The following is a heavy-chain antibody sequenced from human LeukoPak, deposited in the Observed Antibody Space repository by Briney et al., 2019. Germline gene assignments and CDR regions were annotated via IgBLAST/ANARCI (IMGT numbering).Heavy chain of an antibody. V-gene: IGHV3-23*01. CDR1: GFTFSSYA. D-gene: IGHD1-26*01. CDR2: ISGSGGST. Sequence: GGSLRLSCAASGFTFSSYAMSWVRQAPGKGLEWVSAISGSGGSTYYADSVKGRFTISRDNSKNTLYLQMNSLRAEGTAVYYCAKYNGGSYRAYFDYWGQGTLVTVSS. J-gene: IGHJ4*02. CDR3: AKYNGGSYRAYFDY.